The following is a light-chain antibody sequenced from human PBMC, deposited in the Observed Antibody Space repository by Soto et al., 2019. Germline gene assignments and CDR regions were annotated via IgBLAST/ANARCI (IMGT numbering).Light chain of an antibody. V-gene: IGLV2-14*01. Sequence: QSALTQPASVSGSPGQSITISCTGTSNDVGGFNYVSWYQQYPGKAPKLIISDVSNRPSGVSNRFSGSKSGNTASLTISGLQSEDEADYYCSSYTSSSTYVFGTGTKVTVL. CDR2: DVS. CDR1: SNDVGGFNY. CDR3: SSYTSSSTYV. J-gene: IGLJ1*01.